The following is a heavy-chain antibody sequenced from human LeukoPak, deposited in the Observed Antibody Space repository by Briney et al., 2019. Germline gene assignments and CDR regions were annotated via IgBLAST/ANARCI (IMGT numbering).Heavy chain of an antibody. Sequence: ASVKVSCKASGYTFTSYGISWVRQAPGQGLEWMGWISAYNGNTNYAQKLQGRVTMTTDTSTSTAYMELRSLRSDDTAVYYRARADIDSSGYFGGDYRGQGTLVTVSS. V-gene: IGHV1-18*01. CDR1: GYTFTSYG. CDR3: ARADIDSSGYFGGDY. J-gene: IGHJ4*02. CDR2: ISAYNGNT. D-gene: IGHD3-22*01.